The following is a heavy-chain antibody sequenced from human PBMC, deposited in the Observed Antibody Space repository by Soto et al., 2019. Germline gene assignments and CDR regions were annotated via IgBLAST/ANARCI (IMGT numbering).Heavy chain of an antibody. D-gene: IGHD6-13*01. J-gene: IGHJ4*02. CDR1: GFTFSSYA. Sequence: GGSLRLSCAASGFTFSSYAMSWVRQAPGKGLEWVSAISGSGGSTYYADSVKGRFTISRDNSKNTLYLQMNSLRAEDTAVYYCAKGGSSSWFSLPTQFYFDYWGQGTLVTVSS. CDR2: ISGSGGST. CDR3: AKGGSSSWFSLPTQFYFDY. V-gene: IGHV3-23*01.